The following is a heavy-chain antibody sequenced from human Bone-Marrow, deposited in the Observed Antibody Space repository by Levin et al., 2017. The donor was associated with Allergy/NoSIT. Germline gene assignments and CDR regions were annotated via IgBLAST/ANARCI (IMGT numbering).Heavy chain of an antibody. Sequence: ASVKVSCRASGYTFSNYGISWLQQAPGQGPEWMGWVSTYNSDRKYAENFQGRVTMTTDPSTSTAYMDLRNLRSDDTAIYYCARDWGITRTTADYWGQGTLVTVSS. J-gene: IGHJ4*02. CDR2: VSTYNSDR. V-gene: IGHV1-18*01. CDR3: ARDWGITRTTADY. CDR1: GYTFSNYG. D-gene: IGHD1-1*01.